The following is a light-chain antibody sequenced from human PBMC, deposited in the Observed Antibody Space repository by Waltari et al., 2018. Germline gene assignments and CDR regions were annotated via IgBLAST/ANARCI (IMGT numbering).Light chain of an antibody. CDR2: EVS. CDR1: SSDVGGYNY. V-gene: IGLV2-14*01. Sequence: QSALTQPASVSGSPGQSITISCTGTSSDVGGYNYVSWYQQHPGKAPKLMIYEVSNRPSWVSNRCSGSKSGNTASLTISGLQAEDEADYYCSSYTSSSTYVVFGGGTKLTVL. CDR3: SSYTSSSTYVV. J-gene: IGLJ2*01.